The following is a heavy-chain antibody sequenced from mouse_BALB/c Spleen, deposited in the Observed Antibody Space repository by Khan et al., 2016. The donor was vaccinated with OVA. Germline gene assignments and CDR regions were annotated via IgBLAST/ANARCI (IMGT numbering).Heavy chain of an antibody. V-gene: IGHV2-9*02. CDR2: IWAGGST. J-gene: IGHJ2*01. D-gene: IGHD1-3*01. Sequence: QVQLKESGPGLVAPSQSLSITCTVSGFSLTSYGVHWVRQPPGTGLAWLAVIWAGGSTNYHSALMSRLSIRNVNSKSQVFLKMNRLQTDEPATYYFAGLEDIWGQGTTLTVSS. CDR1: GFSLTSYG. CDR3: AGLEDI.